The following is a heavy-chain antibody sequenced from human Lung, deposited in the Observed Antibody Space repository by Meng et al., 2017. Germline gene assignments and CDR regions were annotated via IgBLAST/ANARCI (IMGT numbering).Heavy chain of an antibody. CDR2: INHSGST. CDR3: ARGPTTMAHDFDY. V-gene: IGHV4-34*01. J-gene: IGHJ4*02. Sequence: QLQHKQVGDGRLTPSHALPLPCVVAGCSFSDNYWSWIRQPPGKGLEWIGEINHSGSTNYNPSLESRATISVDTSQNNLSLKLSSVTAADSAVYYCARGPTTMAHDFDYWGQGTLVTVSS. D-gene: IGHD4-11*01. CDR1: GCSFSDNY.